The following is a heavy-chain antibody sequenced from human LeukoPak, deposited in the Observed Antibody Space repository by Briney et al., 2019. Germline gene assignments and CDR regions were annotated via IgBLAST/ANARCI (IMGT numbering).Heavy chain of an antibody. D-gene: IGHD1-26*01. V-gene: IGHV3-11*03. Sequence: GGSLRLSCAASGFTFSDYYMSWIRQAPGKGLEWVSYISSSSTYTNYADSVKGRFTTSRDNAKNSLFLQMNSLRAEDTAVYYCARHSGTYSTPFDYWGQGTLVTVSS. CDR3: ARHSGTYSTPFDY. CDR1: GFTFSDYY. CDR2: ISSSSTYT. J-gene: IGHJ4*02.